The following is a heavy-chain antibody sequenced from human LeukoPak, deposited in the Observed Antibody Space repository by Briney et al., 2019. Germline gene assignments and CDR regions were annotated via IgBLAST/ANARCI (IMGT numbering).Heavy chain of an antibody. V-gene: IGHV3-23*01. D-gene: IGHD3-3*01. CDR1: GFTFSRHA. CDR2: ISGSGGST. J-gene: IGHJ4*02. CDR3: AKDSLKEWLLNPPYFDC. Sequence: GGSLRLSCAASGFTFSRHAMSWVRQAPGKGLEWVSSISGSGGSTYYADSVKGRFTISRDNSKNTLYLQMNSLRAEDTAVYYCAKDSLKEWLLNPPYFDCWGQGTLVTVSS.